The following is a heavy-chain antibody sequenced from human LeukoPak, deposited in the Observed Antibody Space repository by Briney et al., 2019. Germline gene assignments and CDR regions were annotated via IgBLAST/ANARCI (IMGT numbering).Heavy chain of an antibody. D-gene: IGHD2-2*01. V-gene: IGHV1-8*01. J-gene: IGHJ3*01. Sequence: ASVKVSRKASGYTFTSYDINWVRQATGQGLEWMGWMNPNSGNTGYAQKFQGRVTMTRNTSISTAYMELSSLRSEDTAVYYCARGLRGYCSSTSCYAAWGQGTMVTVSS. CDR1: GYTFTSYD. CDR3: ARGLRGYCSSTSCYAA. CDR2: MNPNSGNT.